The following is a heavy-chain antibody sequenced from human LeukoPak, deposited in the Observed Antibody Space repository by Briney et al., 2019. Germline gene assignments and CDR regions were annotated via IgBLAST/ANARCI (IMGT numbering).Heavy chain of an antibody. V-gene: IGHV3-21*01. D-gene: IGHD1-14*01. Sequence: GGSLRLSCVVSGFTVSSNYMNWVRQAPGKGLEWVSSISSSSSYIYYADSVKGRFTISRDNAKNSLYLQMNSLRAEDTAVYYCARELGRNTDYWGQGTLVTVSS. CDR1: GFTVSSNY. CDR2: ISSSSSYI. CDR3: ARELGRNTDY. J-gene: IGHJ4*02.